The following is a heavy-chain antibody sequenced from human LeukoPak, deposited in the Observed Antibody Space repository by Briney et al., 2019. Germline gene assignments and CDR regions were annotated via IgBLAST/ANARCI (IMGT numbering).Heavy chain of an antibody. CDR1: GYTFTGHY. CDR3: VRKSATRRTSEFDY. V-gene: IGHV1-2*02. J-gene: IGHJ4*02. D-gene: IGHD2-15*01. CDR2: LNPNNGGT. Sequence: ASVKASCKASGYTFTGHYLHWVRQAPGQGLEWMGWLNPNNGGTKYAQKFQGRVTMTRDTSITTAYMDLSSLGSDDTAIFYCVRKSATRRTSEFDYWGQGTPVTVSS.